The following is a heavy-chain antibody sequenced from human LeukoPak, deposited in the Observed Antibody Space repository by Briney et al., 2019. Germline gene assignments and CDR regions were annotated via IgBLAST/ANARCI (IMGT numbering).Heavy chain of an antibody. CDR3: SRENGAFSPFGY. Sequence: SGTLSLTCGVSGGSITNTNWWCWVRQPPGQGLEWIGEISLTGLTHYNPSLECRVTVSLDKSKNQLSLNLTSVTAADTAVYFCSRENGAFSPFGYWGQGILVTVLS. V-gene: IGHV4-4*02. CDR1: GGSITNTNW. J-gene: IGHJ4*02. D-gene: IGHD3-16*01. CDR2: ISLTGLT.